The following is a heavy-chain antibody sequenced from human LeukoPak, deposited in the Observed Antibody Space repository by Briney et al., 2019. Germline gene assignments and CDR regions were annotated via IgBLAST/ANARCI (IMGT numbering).Heavy chain of an antibody. J-gene: IGHJ5*02. D-gene: IGHD2-15*01. CDR2: IYTSGST. CDR3: ARDIVVVVAANGWFDP. Sequence: SETLSPTCTVSGGSISSYYWSWIRQPAGKGLEWIGRIYTSGSTNYNPSLKSRVTMSVDTSKNQFSLKLSSVTAADTAVYYCARDIVVVVAANGWFDPWGQGTLVTVSS. CDR1: GGSISSYY. V-gene: IGHV4-4*07.